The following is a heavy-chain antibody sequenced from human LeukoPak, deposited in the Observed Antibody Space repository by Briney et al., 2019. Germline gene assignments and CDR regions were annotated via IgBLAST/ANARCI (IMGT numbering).Heavy chain of an antibody. D-gene: IGHD5-12*01. Sequence: PSETLSLTCAVYGGSFSGYYWSWIRQPPGKGLEWIGETNHSGSTNYNPSLKSRVTISVDTSKNQFSLKLSSVTAADTAVYYCARGRRGAALDYWGQGTLVTVSS. CDR3: ARGRRGAALDY. J-gene: IGHJ4*02. CDR2: TNHSGST. V-gene: IGHV4-34*01. CDR1: GGSFSGYY.